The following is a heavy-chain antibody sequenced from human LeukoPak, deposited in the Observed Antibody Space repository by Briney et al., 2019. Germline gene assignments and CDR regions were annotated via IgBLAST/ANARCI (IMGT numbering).Heavy chain of an antibody. Sequence: PGGSLRLSCAASGFTFSSYAMSWVRQAPGKGLEWVSAISATGGSTYYADSVKGRFTISRDNSKNTLYLQMNSLRAGDTAVYYCAKDEWGSGWYRDYWGQGTLVTVSS. V-gene: IGHV3-23*01. CDR3: AKDEWGSGWYRDY. D-gene: IGHD6-19*01. J-gene: IGHJ4*02. CDR1: GFTFSSYA. CDR2: ISATGGST.